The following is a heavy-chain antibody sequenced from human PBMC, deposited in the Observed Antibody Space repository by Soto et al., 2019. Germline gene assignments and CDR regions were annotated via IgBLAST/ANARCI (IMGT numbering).Heavy chain of an antibody. CDR1: GYTFTGYY. V-gene: IGHV1-2*02. CDR3: ARAVATVVTIDY. Sequence: ASVKVSCKASGYTFTGYYMHWVRQAPGQGLEWMGWINPNSGGTNYAQKFQGRVTMTRDTSISTAYMELSRLRSDDTAVYYCARAVATVVTIDYWGQGTLVTVSS. D-gene: IGHD2-15*01. CDR2: INPNSGGT. J-gene: IGHJ4*02.